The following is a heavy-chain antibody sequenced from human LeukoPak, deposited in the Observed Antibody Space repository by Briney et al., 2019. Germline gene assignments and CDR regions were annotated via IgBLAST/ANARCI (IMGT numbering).Heavy chain of an antibody. V-gene: IGHV3-23*01. D-gene: IGHD3-10*01. Sequence: GGSLRLSCAASGFTFSRYPMSWVRQAPGKGLEWVSAISTSGESTYYADSVKGRFTISRDNSKNTQYLQMNRLRAEDTAVYYCAKRYFGNYYFDSGGQGTLVSVSS. CDR1: GFTFSRYP. CDR2: ISTSGEST. CDR3: AKRYFGNYYFDS. J-gene: IGHJ4*02.